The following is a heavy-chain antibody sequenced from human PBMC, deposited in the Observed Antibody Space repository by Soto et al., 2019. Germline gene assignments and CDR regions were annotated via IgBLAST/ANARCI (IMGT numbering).Heavy chain of an antibody. CDR2: ISYSGST. J-gene: IGHJ4*02. CDR1: GGSISSGGYY. V-gene: IGHV4-31*02. D-gene: IGHD3-16*01. Sequence: QVLLQESGPGLLKPSQTLSLTCSVSGGSISSGGYYWSWIRQHPGKGLQWIGYISYSGSTYYKPSLKSRVIISVDTSKNQFSLKLTSVTAADTAVYYCARDKRLGGFDSWGQGTLVTVSS. CDR3: ARDKRLGGFDS.